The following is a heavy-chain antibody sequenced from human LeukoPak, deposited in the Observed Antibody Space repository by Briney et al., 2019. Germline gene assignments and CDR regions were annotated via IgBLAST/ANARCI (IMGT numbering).Heavy chain of an antibody. CDR1: GFTFSNYA. CDR2: VSGSGGYT. J-gene: IGHJ6*02. V-gene: IGHV3-23*01. D-gene: IGHD2-2*01. Sequence: GGSLRLSCAATGFTFSNYAMNWVRQAPGKGLEWVSAVSGSGGYTYYVDSVRGRFTISRDNSKNTLYLQLNSLTAEDTAVYYCARARDIVVVPAAMCALDVWGQGTTVTVSS. CDR3: ARARDIVVVPAAMCALDV.